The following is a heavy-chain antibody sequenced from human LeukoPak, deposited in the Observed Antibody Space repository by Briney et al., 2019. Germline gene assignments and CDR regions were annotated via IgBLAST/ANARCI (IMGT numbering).Heavy chain of an antibody. CDR2: ISYDGSNK. Sequence: PGGSLRLSCAASGFTFSSYAMHWVRRAPGKGLEWVAVISYDGSNKYYADSVKGRFTISRDNSKNTLYLQMNSLRAEDTAVYYCARDIYYGSGSYYNGVDYWGQGTLVTVSS. V-gene: IGHV3-30*04. J-gene: IGHJ4*02. D-gene: IGHD3-10*01. CDR1: GFTFSSYA. CDR3: ARDIYYGSGSYYNGVDY.